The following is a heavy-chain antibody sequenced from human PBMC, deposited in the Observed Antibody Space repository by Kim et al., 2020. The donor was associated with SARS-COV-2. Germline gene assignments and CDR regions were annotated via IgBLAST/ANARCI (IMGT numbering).Heavy chain of an antibody. Sequence: VGSLRLSCAASGFTFSDYYMSWIRQAPGKGLEWVSYISSSSSYTNYADSVKGRFTISRDNAKNSLYLQMNSLRAEDTAVYYCARARQYSSSWYTFDYWGQGTMVTVSA. CDR2: ISSSSSYT. CDR1: GFTFSDYY. V-gene: IGHV3-11*06. CDR3: ARARQYSSSWYTFDY. D-gene: IGHD6-13*01. J-gene: IGHJ4*02.